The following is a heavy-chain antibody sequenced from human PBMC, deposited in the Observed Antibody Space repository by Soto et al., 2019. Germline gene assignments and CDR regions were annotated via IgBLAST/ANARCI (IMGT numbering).Heavy chain of an antibody. CDR1: GGSFSGYY. CDR2: INHSGST. V-gene: IGHV4-34*01. Sequence: KPSETLSLTCAVYGGSFSGYYWSWIRQPPGKGLEWIGEINHSGSTNYNPSLKSRVTISVDTSKNQFSLKLSSVTAADTAVYYCAREAWGNRRGFDPWGQGTLVTVSS. J-gene: IGHJ5*02. D-gene: IGHD3-16*01. CDR3: AREAWGNRRGFDP.